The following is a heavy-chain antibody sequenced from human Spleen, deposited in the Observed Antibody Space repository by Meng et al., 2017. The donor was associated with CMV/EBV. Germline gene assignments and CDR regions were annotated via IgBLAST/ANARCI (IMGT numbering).Heavy chain of an antibody. V-gene: IGHV3-30*02. CDR2: IRYDGSNK. D-gene: IGHD3-22*01. CDR1: GVTFSSYG. CDR3: AKDDTLGRYYYDSSGPWV. Sequence: QVQLVESXXXXXQXXGXXRLSCAASGVTFSSYGMHWVRQAPGKGLEWVAFIRYDGSNKYYADSVKGRFTISRDNSKNTLYLQMNSLRAEDTAVYYCAKDDTLGRYYYDSSGPWVWGQGTLVTVSS. J-gene: IGHJ4*02.